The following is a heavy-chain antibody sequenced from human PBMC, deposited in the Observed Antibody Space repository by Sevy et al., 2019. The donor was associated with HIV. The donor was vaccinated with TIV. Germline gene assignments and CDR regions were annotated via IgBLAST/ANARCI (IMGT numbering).Heavy chain of an antibody. J-gene: IGHJ4*02. CDR3: AKNPRVYDNSGYYYFDY. CDR2: ISGSGGST. V-gene: IGHV3-23*01. CDR1: GFTFSSYA. D-gene: IGHD3-22*01. Sequence: GGSLRLSCAASGFTFSSYAMSWVRQAPGKGLEWVSAISGSGGSTYYGDSVKGRFTISRDNSKNTLYLQMNSLSAEDKDVYYCAKNPRVYDNSGYYYFDYWGQGTLVTVSS.